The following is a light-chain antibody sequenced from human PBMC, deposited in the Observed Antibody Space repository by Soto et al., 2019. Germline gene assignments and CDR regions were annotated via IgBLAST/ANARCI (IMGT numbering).Light chain of an antibody. Sequence: QSVLTQPPSVSAAPGQKVTISCSGSNSNIGKNYVSWYQQLPGTAPKVLIYENNKRPSGIPDRFSGSTSGTSATLGITGLQTGDEADFYCGAWDSSLRAYVFGTGTKLTVL. CDR3: GAWDSSLRAYV. J-gene: IGLJ1*01. CDR2: ENN. CDR1: NSNIGKNY. V-gene: IGLV1-51*02.